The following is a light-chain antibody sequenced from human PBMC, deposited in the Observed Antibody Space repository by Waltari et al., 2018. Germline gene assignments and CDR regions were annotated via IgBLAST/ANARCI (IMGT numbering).Light chain of an antibody. CDR3: MQGTHWPFT. Sequence: DVVMTQSPLSLPVTLGQPASLSCSSSQGLVLSVGNTYLNWFHQRPGQSPRRLIYRVSNRDFGVPDRFSGSGSGTDFTLRIGRVEAEDVGVYYCMQGTHWPFTFGQGTRLEIK. CDR1: QGLVLSVGNTY. V-gene: IGKV2-30*02. CDR2: RVS. J-gene: IGKJ5*01.